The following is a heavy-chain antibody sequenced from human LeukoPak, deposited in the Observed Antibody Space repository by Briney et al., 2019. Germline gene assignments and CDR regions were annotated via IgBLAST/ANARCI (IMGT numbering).Heavy chain of an antibody. CDR1: GFTVSSNY. Sequence: GGSLRLSCAASGFTVSSNYMSWVRQAPGKGLEWVSVIYSGGSTYYADSVKGRFTISRDNSKNTLYLQMTSLRAEDTAVYYCAREDIPMVLSLDHWGQGTLVTVSS. CDR3: AREDIPMVLSLDH. J-gene: IGHJ4*02. CDR2: IYSGGST. V-gene: IGHV3-53*01. D-gene: IGHD3-10*01.